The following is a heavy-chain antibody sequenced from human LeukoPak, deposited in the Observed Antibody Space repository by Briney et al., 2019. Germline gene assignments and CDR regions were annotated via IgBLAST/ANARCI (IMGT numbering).Heavy chain of an antibody. Sequence: SETLSLTCTVSGGSISSYYWSWIRQPPGKGLEWIGYIYYSGSTNYNPSLKSRVTISEDTSKNQLSLKLSSVTAADTAVYYCARGGSSFPKGYYFDYWGQGTLVTVSS. CDR3: ARGGSSFPKGYYFDY. CDR1: GGSISSYY. V-gene: IGHV4-59*12. D-gene: IGHD3-10*01. CDR2: IYYSGST. J-gene: IGHJ4*02.